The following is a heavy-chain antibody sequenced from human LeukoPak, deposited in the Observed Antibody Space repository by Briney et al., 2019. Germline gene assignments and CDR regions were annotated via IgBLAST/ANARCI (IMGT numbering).Heavy chain of an antibody. Sequence: PGGSLRLSCAASGFTFSSYEMNWVRQAPGRGLEWVSYISGSGVTMYYADSVKGRSTISRDDAKNSLYLLMNSLRAEDTAVYYCAREDIRLDYFDYWGQGTLVTVSS. CDR1: GFTFSSYE. J-gene: IGHJ4*02. CDR3: AREDIRLDYFDY. V-gene: IGHV3-48*03. CDR2: ISGSGVTM. D-gene: IGHD6-19*01.